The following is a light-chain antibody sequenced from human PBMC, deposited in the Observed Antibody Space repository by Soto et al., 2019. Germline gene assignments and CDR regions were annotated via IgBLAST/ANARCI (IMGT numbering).Light chain of an antibody. CDR1: QSISSN. Sequence: ELVMTQSPATPSVSPVERDTLSCRASQSISSNLAWYQQKPGQAPRLLIYDASTRATGIPPRFSGSGSGTDFTLTISSLQSEDFAVYYRQQYNKWRTFGQGTKVDIK. CDR2: DAS. CDR3: QQYNKWRT. J-gene: IGKJ1*01. V-gene: IGKV3-15*01.